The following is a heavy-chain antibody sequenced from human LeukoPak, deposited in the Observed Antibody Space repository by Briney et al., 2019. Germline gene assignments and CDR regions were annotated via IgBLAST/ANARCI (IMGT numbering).Heavy chain of an antibody. CDR3: AKDRAAVAGLYYFDY. CDR2: ISWDGGST. CDR1: GFTFDDYA. D-gene: IGHD6-19*01. V-gene: IGHV3-43D*03. Sequence: PGGSLRLSCAASGFTFDDYAMHWVRQAPGKGLEWVSLISWDGGSTYYADSVKGRFTISRDNSKNSLYLQMNSLRAEDTALYYCAKDRAAVAGLYYFDYWGQGTLVTVSS. J-gene: IGHJ4*02.